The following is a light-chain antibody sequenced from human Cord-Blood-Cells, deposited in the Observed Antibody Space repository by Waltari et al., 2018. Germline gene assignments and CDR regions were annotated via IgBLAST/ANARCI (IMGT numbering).Light chain of an antibody. V-gene: IGKV3-15*01. CDR2: GAF. CDR3: QQYNNCPWT. CDR1: QSVSSN. Sequence: EIVMTQSPAILSVSSGERAPLSCRASQSVSSNLAWYQQKPGHAARLLIDGAFTRATGIPASFSGSGSGTDFTLTISILQSEDFAVYYCQQYNNCPWTFGQGTKVEIK. J-gene: IGKJ1*01.